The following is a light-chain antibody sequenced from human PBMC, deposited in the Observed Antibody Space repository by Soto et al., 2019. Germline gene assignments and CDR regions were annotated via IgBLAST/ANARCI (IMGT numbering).Light chain of an antibody. CDR2: EVT. V-gene: IGLV2-8*01. CDR1: SNNY. CDR3: NSYAGNNNIL. Sequence: SVLTQPPSASGSLGQSVTISCTGFSNNYVSWYQQHPDKAPKLMIYEVTKRPSGVPDRFSGSKSGDTASLTVSGLQAEDEADYYCNSYAGNNNILFGGGTKLTVL. J-gene: IGLJ2*01.